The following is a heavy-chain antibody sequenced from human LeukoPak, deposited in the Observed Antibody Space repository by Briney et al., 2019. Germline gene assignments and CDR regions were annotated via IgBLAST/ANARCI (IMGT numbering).Heavy chain of an antibody. CDR1: GFTFSNFY. CDR2: ISYDGSNK. V-gene: IGHV3-30*18. J-gene: IGHJ4*02. D-gene: IGHD3-9*01. CDR3: AKDLLEDYDILTGYLVDDY. Sequence: GGSLRLSCVVSGFTFSNFYMSWVRQAPGKGLEWVAVISYDGSNKYYADSVKGRFTISRDNSKNTLYLQMNSLRAEDTAVYYCAKDLLEDYDILTGYLVDDYWGQGTLVTVSS.